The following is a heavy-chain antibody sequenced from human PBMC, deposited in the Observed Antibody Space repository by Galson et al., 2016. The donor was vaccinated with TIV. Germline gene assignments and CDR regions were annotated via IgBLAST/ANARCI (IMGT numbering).Heavy chain of an antibody. CDR3: ARPSHYYDITSYYPLDY. CDR1: GFTFSSYW. D-gene: IGHD3-22*01. V-gene: IGHV3-74*01. J-gene: IGHJ4*02. Sequence: SLRLSCAASGFTFSSYWMHWVRQAPGKGLVWVSRINTDGRNTAYADSLKGRFTVSRDNAKHTLYLQMHSLRAEDTAVYYCARPSHYYDITSYYPLDYWGRGSLVTVSS. CDR2: INTDGRNT.